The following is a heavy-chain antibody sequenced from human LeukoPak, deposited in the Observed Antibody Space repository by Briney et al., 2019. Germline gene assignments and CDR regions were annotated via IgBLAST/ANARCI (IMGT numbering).Heavy chain of an antibody. Sequence: GGSLRLSCEASGFTVSSNYMSWVRQAPGKGLEWVAILYSSGRTEYADSVKGRFAVSRDNSKNTLYLQMNSPRVEDTAVYYCAREIGRGVISPYFDHWGQGALVTVSS. D-gene: IGHD2-21*01. CDR3: AREIGRGVISPYFDH. CDR2: LYSSGRT. CDR1: GFTVSSNY. J-gene: IGHJ4*02. V-gene: IGHV3-53*01.